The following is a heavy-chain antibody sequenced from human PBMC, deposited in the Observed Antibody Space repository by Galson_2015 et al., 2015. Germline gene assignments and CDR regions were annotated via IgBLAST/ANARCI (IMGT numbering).Heavy chain of an antibody. Sequence: SLRLSCAASGFTFSDYYMSWIRQAPGKGLEWVSYISSSGSTIYYADSVKGRFTISRDNAKNSLYLQMNSLRAEDTAVYYCARRELLRGSGSLDNWFDPWGQGTLVTVSS. CDR2: ISSSGSTI. V-gene: IGHV3-11*01. CDR3: ARRELLRGSGSLDNWFDP. J-gene: IGHJ5*02. D-gene: IGHD3-10*01. CDR1: GFTFSDYY.